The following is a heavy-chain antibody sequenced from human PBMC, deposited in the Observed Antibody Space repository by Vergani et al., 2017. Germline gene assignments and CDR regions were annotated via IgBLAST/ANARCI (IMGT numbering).Heavy chain of an antibody. J-gene: IGHJ6*03. CDR2: ISSSSSTI. CDR3: ARGSTYCSSTSCYYHYYMDV. D-gene: IGHD2-2*01. V-gene: IGHV3-48*01. CDR1: GFTFDDYA. Sequence: EVQLVESGGGLVQPGRSLRLSCAASGFTFDDYAMHWVRQAPGKGLEWVSYISSSSSTIYYADSVKGRFTISRDNAKNSLYLQMNSLRAEDTAVYYCARGSTYCSSTSCYYHYYMDVWGKGTTVTVSS.